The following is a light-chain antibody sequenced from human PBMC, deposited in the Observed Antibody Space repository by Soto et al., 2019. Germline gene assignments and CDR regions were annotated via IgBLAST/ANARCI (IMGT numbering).Light chain of an antibody. Sequence: EIVLTQSPGTLSLSPGDRATLSCRASQSISSSYLAWYQQRPGQGPRLLIYVASSRATGIPDRFSGSGSGTDFTLTISRLEPEDFAVYYCQQYGTPPWTFGQGTKVEIK. J-gene: IGKJ1*01. CDR3: QQYGTPPWT. CDR1: QSISSSY. CDR2: VAS. V-gene: IGKV3-20*01.